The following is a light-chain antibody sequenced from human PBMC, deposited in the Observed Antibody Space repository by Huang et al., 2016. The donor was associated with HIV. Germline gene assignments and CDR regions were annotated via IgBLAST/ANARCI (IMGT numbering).Light chain of an antibody. CDR1: QIVSSH. CDR2: AEA. V-gene: IGKV3-15*01. J-gene: IGKJ3*01. Sequence: ETVMTQSPVTLSVSPGDRASLSCRSSQIVSSHLSWYQQKPGQAPRLLIYAEATRATGVPAMFSGSGAGTEFTLTISTLQSEDSAVYYCQQYYDFRSTFGPGTRVEIK. CDR3: QQYYDFRST.